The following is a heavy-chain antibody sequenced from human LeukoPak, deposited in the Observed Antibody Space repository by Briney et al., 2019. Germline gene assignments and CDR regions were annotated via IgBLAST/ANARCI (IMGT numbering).Heavy chain of an antibody. J-gene: IGHJ6*02. CDR1: GFTFSSYG. D-gene: IGHD4-17*01. Sequence: GGSLRLSCAASGFTFSSYGMHWVRQAPGKGLEWVAFIRYDGSNKYYADSVKGRFTISRDNAKNSLYLQMNSLRAEDTAVYYCARAHYGDYDYYYGMDVWGQGTTVTVSS. CDR3: ARAHYGDYDYYYGMDV. CDR2: IRYDGSNK. V-gene: IGHV3-30*02.